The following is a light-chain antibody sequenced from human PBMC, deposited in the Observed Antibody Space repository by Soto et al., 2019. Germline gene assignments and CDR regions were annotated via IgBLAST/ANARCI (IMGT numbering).Light chain of an antibody. V-gene: IGLV2-8*01. CDR3: SSYAGSNRV. Sequence: QSVLTQPPSASGSAGQSVTISCTGTSGDVGGYNYVSWYQQHPGKAPKLMIYEVSKRPSGVPDRFSGSKSGNTASLTVSGLQAEDEDDYYCSSYAGSNRVFGTGTKVTVL. CDR2: EVS. CDR1: SGDVGGYNY. J-gene: IGLJ1*01.